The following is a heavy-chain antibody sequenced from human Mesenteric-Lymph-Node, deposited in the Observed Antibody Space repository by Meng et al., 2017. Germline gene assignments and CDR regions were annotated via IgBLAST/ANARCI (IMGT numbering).Heavy chain of an antibody. V-gene: IGHV4-59*01. CDR1: GGSISSYY. J-gene: IGHJ5*02. D-gene: IGHD3-10*01. Sequence: QVQLQDAGPGLVKPSETLSLTCTVSGGSISSYYWNWIRQPPGKGLERIGNIYYSGSTNYNPSLKSRVTISVDTSKNQFSLKLSSVTAADTAVYYCARASSPRDWFDPWGQGTLVTVSS. CDR2: IYYSGST. CDR3: ARASSPRDWFDP.